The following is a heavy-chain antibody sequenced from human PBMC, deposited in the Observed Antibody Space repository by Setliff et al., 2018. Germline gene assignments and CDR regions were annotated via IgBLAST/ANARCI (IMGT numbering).Heavy chain of an antibody. CDR1: GGTFSTYA. Sequence: GPSVKVSCKASGGTFSTYAISWVRQAPGQGLEWMGGIIPMVGIANYAQKFQGGITITADKSTNTAYMELNSLRSEDTAVYFCAKARLPGTFYFDLWGQGTQVTVSS. CDR2: IIPMVGIA. D-gene: IGHD6-13*01. J-gene: IGHJ4*02. CDR3: AKARLPGTFYFDL. V-gene: IGHV1-69*10.